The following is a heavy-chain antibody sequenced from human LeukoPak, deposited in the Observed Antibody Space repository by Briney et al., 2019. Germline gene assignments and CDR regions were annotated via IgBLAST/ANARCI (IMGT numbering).Heavy chain of an antibody. CDR2: ISAYNGNT. J-gene: IGHJ4*02. Sequence: ASVKVSCKASGYTFTSYGISWVRQAPGQGLEWMGWISAYNGNTNHAQKLQGRVTMTTDTSTSTAYMELRSLRSDDTAVYYCARARRGTMIVVVDFDYWGQGTLVTVPS. D-gene: IGHD3-22*01. CDR3: ARARRGTMIVVVDFDY. CDR1: GYTFTSYG. V-gene: IGHV1-18*01.